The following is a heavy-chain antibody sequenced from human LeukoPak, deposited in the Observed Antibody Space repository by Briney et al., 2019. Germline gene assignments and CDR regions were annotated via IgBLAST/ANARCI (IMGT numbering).Heavy chain of an antibody. V-gene: IGHV1-24*01. CDR1: GYTLTELS. Sequence: ASVKVSCKVSGYTLTELSMHWVRQAPGKGLEWMGGFDPEDGETIYAQKFQGRVTMIEDTSTSTAYMELRSLRSDDTAVYYCARDWARFWDLWGQGTLVTVSS. CDR3: ARDWARFWDL. CDR2: FDPEDGET. D-gene: IGHD3-16*01. J-gene: IGHJ4*02.